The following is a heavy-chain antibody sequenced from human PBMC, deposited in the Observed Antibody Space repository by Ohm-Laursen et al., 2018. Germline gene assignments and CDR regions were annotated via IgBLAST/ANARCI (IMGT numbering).Heavy chain of an antibody. CDR1: GGSFSAYY. CDR2: INHSGST. CDR3: ARGNCSSTNCYKEGFDP. Sequence: SQTLSLTCAVYGGSFSAYYWSWIRQPPGKGLEWIGEINHSGSTNDNPSLKSRVTISVDTSKNQFSLKLNSVTAADTAIYYCARGNCSSTNCYKEGFDPWGQGTLVTVSS. J-gene: IGHJ5*02. D-gene: IGHD2-2*01. V-gene: IGHV4-34*01.